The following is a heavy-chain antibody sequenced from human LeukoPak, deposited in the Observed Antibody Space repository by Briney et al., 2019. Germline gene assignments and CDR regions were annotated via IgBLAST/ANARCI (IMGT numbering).Heavy chain of an antibody. CDR3: AKDMAAYYYASGNIDY. J-gene: IGHJ4*02. CDR1: GFTFSSYS. CDR2: ISGDGGGT. D-gene: IGHD3-10*01. V-gene: IGHV3-43D*03. Sequence: GGSLGLSCAASGFTFSSYSMNWVRQAPGKGLEGCSLISGDGGGTYYADTVKGRFTISRDNSKNSLYLQMNSLRAEDTALYYCAKDMAAYYYASGNIDYWGQGTLVTVSS.